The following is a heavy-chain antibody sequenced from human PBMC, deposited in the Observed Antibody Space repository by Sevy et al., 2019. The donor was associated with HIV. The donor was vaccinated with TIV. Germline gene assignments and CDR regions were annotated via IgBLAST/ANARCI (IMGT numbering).Heavy chain of an antibody. Sequence: GGSLRLSCAASGFTFSSYGMHWVRQAPGKGLEWVAVISYDGSNKYCADSVKGRFTISRDNSKNTLYLQMNSLRAEDTAVYYCAKDLYYYGSGSYYNSYYYYGMDVWGQGTTVTVSS. CDR1: GFTFSSYG. CDR2: ISYDGSNK. CDR3: AKDLYYYGSGSYYNSYYYYGMDV. V-gene: IGHV3-30*18. J-gene: IGHJ6*02. D-gene: IGHD3-10*01.